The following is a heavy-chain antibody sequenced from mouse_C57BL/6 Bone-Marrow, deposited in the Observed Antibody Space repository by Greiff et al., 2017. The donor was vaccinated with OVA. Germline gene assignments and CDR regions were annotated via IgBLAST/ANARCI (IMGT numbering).Heavy chain of an antibody. CDR3: ERNGKPAWFAY. CDR1: GYTFTSYW. V-gene: IGHV1-69*01. CDR2: IDPSDSYT. Sequence: VQLQQPGAELVMPGASVKLSCKASGYTFTSYWMHWVKQRPGQGLEWIGEIDPSDSYTNYNQKFKGKSTLTVDKSSSTAYMQLSSLTSEDSAVYYCERNGKPAWFAYWGQGTLVTVSA. J-gene: IGHJ3*01. D-gene: IGHD2-1*01.